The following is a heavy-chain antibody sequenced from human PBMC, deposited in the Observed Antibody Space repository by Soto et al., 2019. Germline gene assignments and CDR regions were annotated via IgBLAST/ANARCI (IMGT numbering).Heavy chain of an antibody. D-gene: IGHD4-17*01. V-gene: IGHV3-53*04. CDR2: IYSGGYA. CDR1: GFIVNSND. CDR3: ARVYGDYGGFFEY. Sequence: GGALRLSCAASGFIVNSNDMSWGRQVPGKRLEWVSVIYSGGYAHYADSVKGRFTISRHNIKNTLYLQMNSLRAEDTAVYYCARVYGDYGGFFEYWGQGT. J-gene: IGHJ4*02.